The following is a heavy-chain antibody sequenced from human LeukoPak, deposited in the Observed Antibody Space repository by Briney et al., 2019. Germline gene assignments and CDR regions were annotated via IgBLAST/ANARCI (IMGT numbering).Heavy chain of an antibody. V-gene: IGHV4-61*02. CDR3: ARSSRSTETAFDI. J-gene: IGHJ3*02. Sequence: SQTLSLTCTRSARSISSGSYYWSWIRQPAGKGLEWIGRIYTSGSTNYNPSLKSRVTISVDTSKNQFSLKLSSVTAADTAVYYCARSSRSTETAFDIWGQGTMVTVSS. CDR1: ARSISSGSYY. CDR2: IYTSGST. D-gene: IGHD5/OR15-5a*01.